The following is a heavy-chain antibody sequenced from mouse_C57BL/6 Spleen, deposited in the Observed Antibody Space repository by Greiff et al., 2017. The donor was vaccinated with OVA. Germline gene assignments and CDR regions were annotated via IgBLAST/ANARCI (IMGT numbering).Heavy chain of an antibody. J-gene: IGHJ3*01. CDR1: GFSLSTFGMG. CDR3: ARIAITYAYDYDVIFAY. V-gene: IGHV8-8*01. Sequence: QVTLKVSGPGILQPSQTLSLTCSFSGFSLSTFGMGVGWIRQPSGKGLEWLAHIWWDDDKYYNPALKSRLTISKDTSTNQVFLQIANVDTADTATYYCARIAITYAYDYDVIFAYWGQGTLVTVSA. CDR2: IWWDDDK. D-gene: IGHD2-4*01.